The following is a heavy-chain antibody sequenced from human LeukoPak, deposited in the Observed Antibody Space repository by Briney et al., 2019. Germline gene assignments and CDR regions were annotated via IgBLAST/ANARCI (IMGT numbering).Heavy chain of an antibody. CDR2: MNPNSGNT. CDR3: ARVYGDPDH. D-gene: IGHD4-17*01. V-gene: IGHV1-8*01. CDR1: GYTFTSYD. Sequence: ASVKVSCKASGYTFTSYDINWVRQATGQGLEWMGWMNPNSGNTGYAQKFQGRVTMTRDTSISTAYMELTGLRSEDTAMYYCARVYGDPDHWGQGTLVTVSS. J-gene: IGHJ5*02.